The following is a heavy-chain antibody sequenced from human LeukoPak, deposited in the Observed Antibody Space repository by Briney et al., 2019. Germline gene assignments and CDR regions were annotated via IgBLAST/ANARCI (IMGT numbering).Heavy chain of an antibody. V-gene: IGHV4-61*02. J-gene: IGHJ4*02. CDR3: ARIGRSGGYNWNPDY. CDR1: GGSISSGSYY. Sequence: SETLSLTCTVSGGSISSGSYYWSWIRQPAGKGLEWIGRIYTSGSTNYNPSLKSRVTISVDTSKNQFSLKLSSVTAADTAVYYCARIGRSGGYNWNPDYGGQGTLVTVSA. CDR2: IYTSGST. D-gene: IGHD5-24*01.